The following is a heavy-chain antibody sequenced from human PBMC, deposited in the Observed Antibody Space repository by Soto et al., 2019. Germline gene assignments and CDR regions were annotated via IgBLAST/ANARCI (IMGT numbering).Heavy chain of an antibody. CDR3: ARLWSGLRPPDF. V-gene: IGHV4-39*02. CDR2: IYYTGST. J-gene: IGHJ4*02. D-gene: IGHD3-10*01. CDR1: GGSISSNDNYY. Sequence: SETLSLTCTVSGGSISSNDNYYWGWIRQSPGKGLEWIGSIYYTGSTYYNPSLKSRVTISVDRSKKHFTLKLNSVTAADTAVFYCARLWSGLRPPDFWGLGTLVTVSS.